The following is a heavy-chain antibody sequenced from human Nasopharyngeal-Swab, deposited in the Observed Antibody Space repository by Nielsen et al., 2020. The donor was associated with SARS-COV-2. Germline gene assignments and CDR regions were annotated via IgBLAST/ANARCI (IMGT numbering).Heavy chain of an antibody. CDR3: ARLPRHSSASINYYYYMDV. J-gene: IGHJ6*03. D-gene: IGHD3-22*01. CDR1: GCIFTTYW. CDR2: IYVGDSDT. Sequence: GESLKISCKGSGCIFTTYWIAWVRQMPGKGLEWMGIIYVGDSDTRYSPSFQGRVTISADKSISTAYLQWSSLKTSDTAMYYCARLPRHSSASINYYYYMDVWGKGTTVTVSS. V-gene: IGHV5-51*01.